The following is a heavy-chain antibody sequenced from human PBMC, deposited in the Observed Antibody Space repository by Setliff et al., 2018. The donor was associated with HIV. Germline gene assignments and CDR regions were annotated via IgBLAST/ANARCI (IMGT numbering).Heavy chain of an antibody. J-gene: IGHJ4*02. D-gene: IGHD3-10*01. CDR1: GYTFTDYY. CDR2: VDPEDGET. Sequence: ASVKVSCKASGYTFTDYYMHWVKQAPGKGPEWMGRVDPEDGETIYAEKFQGRVTITADTSTDTAYMELSSLRSEDTAVYYCATSGTDYYGSGTYHGSGYWGQGTLVTVSS. V-gene: IGHV1-69-2*01. CDR3: ATSGTDYYGSGTYHGSGY.